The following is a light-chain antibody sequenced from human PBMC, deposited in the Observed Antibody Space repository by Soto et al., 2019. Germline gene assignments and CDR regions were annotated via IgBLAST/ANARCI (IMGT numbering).Light chain of an antibody. V-gene: IGKV3-11*01. Sequence: IVLTQSPGTLSLSPGERATLSCRASQSVTTQLAWYQQKPGQAPRLLIYDASNRATGIPVRFSGSGSETDFTLTISSLEPEDSAVYYCQQRYNWPGTFGQGTKVDIK. CDR1: QSVTTQ. J-gene: IGKJ1*01. CDR3: QQRYNWPGT. CDR2: DAS.